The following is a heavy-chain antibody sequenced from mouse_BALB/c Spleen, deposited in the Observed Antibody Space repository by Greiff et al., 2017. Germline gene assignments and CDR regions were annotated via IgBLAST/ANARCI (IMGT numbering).Heavy chain of an antibody. J-gene: IGHJ2*01. CDR2: ISNGGGST. CDR1: GFTFSSYT. D-gene: IGHD2-1*01. CDR3: ARSYGNYGGYFDY. V-gene: IGHV5-12-2*01. Sequence: DVKLVESGGGLVKPGGSLKLSCAASGFTFSSYTMSWVRQTPEKRLEWVAYISNGGGSTYYPDTVKGRFTISRDNAKNTLYLQMSSLKSEDTAMYYCARSYGNYGGYFDYWGQGTTLTVSS.